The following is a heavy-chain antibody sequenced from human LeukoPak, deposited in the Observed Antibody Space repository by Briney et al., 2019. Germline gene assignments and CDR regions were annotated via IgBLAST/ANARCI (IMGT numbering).Heavy chain of an antibody. CDR3: AKRLQQWTYYFDY. Sequence: GGSLRLSCAASGFTFSSYAMSWVRQAPGKGLEWVSAISGSGGSTYYADSVKGRFTISRDNSKNTLYLQMNSLRAEGTAVYYCAKRLQQWTYYFDYWGQGTLVTVSS. V-gene: IGHV3-23*01. CDR2: ISGSGGST. J-gene: IGHJ4*02. CDR1: GFTFSSYA. D-gene: IGHD6-19*01.